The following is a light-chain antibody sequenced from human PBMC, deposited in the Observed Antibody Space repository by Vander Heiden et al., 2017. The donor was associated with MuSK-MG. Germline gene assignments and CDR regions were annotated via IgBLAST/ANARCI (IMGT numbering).Light chain of an antibody. V-gene: IGKV1-5*01. CDR3: QQDSSHSKT. Sequence: DIQMTPSPSTLSASVGDRVTITCRASQSVNTLFAWYQQKPGKAPNLLMFDASTLESGVPSRFSGSGSGTEFTLTISSLQPDDFATYYCQQDSSHSKTFGQGTKVEIK. CDR1: QSVNTL. J-gene: IGKJ1*01. CDR2: DAS.